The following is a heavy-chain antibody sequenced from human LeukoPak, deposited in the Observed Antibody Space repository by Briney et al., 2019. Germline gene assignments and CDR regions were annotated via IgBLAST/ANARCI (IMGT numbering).Heavy chain of an antibody. Sequence: ASVKVSCKASGGTFSSYAISWVRQAPGQGLEWMGGIIPISGTANYAQKFQGRVTITADESTSTAYMELSSLRSEDTAVYYCARSSASRVPYYYDSSGIFDYWGQGTLVTVSS. V-gene: IGHV1-69*13. D-gene: IGHD3-22*01. CDR2: IIPISGTA. CDR1: GGTFSSYA. CDR3: ARSSASRVPYYYDSSGIFDY. J-gene: IGHJ4*02.